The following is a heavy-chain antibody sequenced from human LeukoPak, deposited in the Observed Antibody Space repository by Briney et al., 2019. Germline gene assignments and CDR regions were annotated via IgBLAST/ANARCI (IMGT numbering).Heavy chain of an antibody. CDR1: GFTFSSYW. Sequence: GGSLRLSCAASGFTFSSYWMSWVRQAPGKGLGWVANMKQDGSEKYYVDSVKGRFTISRDNAKNSLYLQMNSLRAEDTAVYYCARVGVVATSLDYWGQGTLVTVSS. D-gene: IGHD5-12*01. CDR2: MKQDGSEK. V-gene: IGHV3-7*03. J-gene: IGHJ4*02. CDR3: ARVGVVATSLDY.